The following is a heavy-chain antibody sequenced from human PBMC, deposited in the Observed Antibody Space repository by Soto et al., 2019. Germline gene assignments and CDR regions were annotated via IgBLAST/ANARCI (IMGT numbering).Heavy chain of an antibody. V-gene: IGHV1-18*04. J-gene: IGHJ5*02. CDR1: GYSFTSHG. D-gene: IGHD2-2*01. Sequence: ASVKVSCKASGYSFTSHGFSWVRQAPGQGLEWMAWVSGYNGITDIAQRFAGRVTLIIEPTTNTAYMELTSLRSDDTAVYFCARDSSTSSIWFDPWGQGTRVTVSS. CDR2: VSGYNGIT. CDR3: ARDSSTSSIWFDP.